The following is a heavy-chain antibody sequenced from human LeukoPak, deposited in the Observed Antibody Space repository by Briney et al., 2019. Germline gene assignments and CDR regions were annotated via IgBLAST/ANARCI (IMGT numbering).Heavy chain of an antibody. D-gene: IGHD4-17*01. CDR2: VSGGGGIT. CDR3: ARGRGGDYVPSRFDN. V-gene: IGHV3-23*01. CDR1: GFAFNGFA. Sequence: GGSLRLSCSASGFAFNGFAMGWVRQAPGKGLAGVSSVSGGGGITYYADSVEGRFTISRDNSKNTLYLQMSSLGVDDTALYYCARGRGGDYVPSRFDNWGQGTLVTVSS. J-gene: IGHJ4*02.